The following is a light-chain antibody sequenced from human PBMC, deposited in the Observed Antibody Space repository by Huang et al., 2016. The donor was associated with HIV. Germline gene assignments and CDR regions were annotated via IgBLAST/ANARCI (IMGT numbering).Light chain of an antibody. CDR2: DTS. CDR3: QQRSNWPIT. J-gene: IGKJ5*01. CDR1: QSVRNY. V-gene: IGKV3-11*01. Sequence: EIVLTQSPATLSLSPGERATLSCRASQSVRNYLAWYQQKPGQTPRLLIFDTSNRATGVPARFSGRGSGADFTLTISGLEPEDFAVYYCQQRSNWPITFGQGTRLEMK.